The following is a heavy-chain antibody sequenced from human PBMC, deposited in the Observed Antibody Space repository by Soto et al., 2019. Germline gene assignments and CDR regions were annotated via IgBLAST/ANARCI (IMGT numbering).Heavy chain of an antibody. J-gene: IGHJ4*01. CDR1: GFTLSSYE. CDR2: IDYCGSRT. Sequence: GGSLMLSCAASGFTLSSYERNWVRQALGKGLEWVSYIDYCGSRTGYADSVKGRFTMSGDNAKNSLYLQMYSLRAQATAIYYSVRDRTLVGTTSIDDWGHGTLVTVSS. D-gene: IGHD2-21*01. V-gene: IGHV3-48*03. CDR3: VRDRTLVGTTSIDD.